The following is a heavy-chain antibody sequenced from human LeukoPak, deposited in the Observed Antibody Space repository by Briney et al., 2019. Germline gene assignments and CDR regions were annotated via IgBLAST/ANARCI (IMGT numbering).Heavy chain of an antibody. Sequence: GGALRLSCAASGFTFSSYAMSWVRQAPGKGLDWVSPISGSGGSTYYADSVKGRFTISRDNSKNTLYLQMNSLRAEDTAVYYCAKDTAGYYYDSSGYSFDYWGQGTLVTVSS. J-gene: IGHJ4*02. V-gene: IGHV3-23*01. CDR1: GFTFSSYA. CDR2: ISGSGGST. D-gene: IGHD3-22*01. CDR3: AKDTAGYYYDSSGYSFDY.